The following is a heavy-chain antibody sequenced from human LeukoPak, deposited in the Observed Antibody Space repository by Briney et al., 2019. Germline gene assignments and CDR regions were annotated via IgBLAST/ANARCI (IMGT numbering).Heavy chain of an antibody. J-gene: IGHJ1*01. CDR3: ASPYSSSWFEYFQH. D-gene: IGHD6-13*01. Sequence: SETLSLTCAVSGYSISSGYYWGWIRQPPGKGLEWIGSIYYSGSTYYNPSLKSRVTISVDTSKNQFSLKLSSVTAADTAVYYCASPYSSSWFEYFQHWGQGTLVTVSS. CDR2: IYYSGST. CDR1: GYSISSGYY. V-gene: IGHV4-38-2*01.